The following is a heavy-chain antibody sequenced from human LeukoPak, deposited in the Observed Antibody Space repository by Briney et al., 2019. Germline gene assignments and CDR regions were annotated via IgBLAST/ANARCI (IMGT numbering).Heavy chain of an antibody. J-gene: IGHJ6*02. Sequence: PPGGSLRLSCAASGFSFSNFGLHWVRQAPGKGLEWVAVISYDGGNKYYADSVKGRFTISRDNSKNTLYLQMNSLRAEDTAVYYCAKDLKYYDILTGYSLGGDGMDVWGQGTTVTVSS. CDR2: ISYDGGNK. V-gene: IGHV3-30*18. D-gene: IGHD3-9*01. CDR3: AKDLKYYDILTGYSLGGDGMDV. CDR1: GFSFSNFG.